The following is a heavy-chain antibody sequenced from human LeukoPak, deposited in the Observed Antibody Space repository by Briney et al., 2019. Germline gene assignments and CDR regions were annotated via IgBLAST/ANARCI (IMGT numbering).Heavy chain of an antibody. CDR1: SGSISSYY. Sequence: SETLSLTCTVSSGSISSYYCSWIRQPAGKGLEWIGRIYTSGSTNYNPSLKSRVTMSVDTSKNQFSLKLSSVTAADTAVYYCASRSSIWSGYQDTLYYFDSWGQGTLVTVSS. V-gene: IGHV4-4*07. D-gene: IGHD3-3*01. CDR2: IYTSGST. J-gene: IGHJ4*02. CDR3: ASRSSIWSGYQDTLYYFDS.